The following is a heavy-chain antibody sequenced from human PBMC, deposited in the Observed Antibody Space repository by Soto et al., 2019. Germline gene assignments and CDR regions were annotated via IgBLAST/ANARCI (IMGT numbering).Heavy chain of an antibody. CDR1: GFPFSGYA. Sequence: GGSLRLSCAASGFPFSGYAMSWVRQAPGKGLEWVSAISGSGSSTYYGDSVKGRFTISRDNSKNTLYLQMNSLRAEDTAVYYCAKDRAIVGALDPWGQGTLVTVSS. D-gene: IGHD1-26*01. CDR2: ISGSGSST. J-gene: IGHJ5*02. CDR3: AKDRAIVGALDP. V-gene: IGHV3-23*01.